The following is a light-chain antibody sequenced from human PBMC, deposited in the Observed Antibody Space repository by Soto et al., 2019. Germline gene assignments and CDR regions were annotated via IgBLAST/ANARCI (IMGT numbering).Light chain of an antibody. CDR3: QQYNAYSLT. Sequence: DIQMTQSPSTLSASVGDRVTITCRASQRLNSELAWYQQKPGKAPKLLIYQASSLKGGVPTRFTGTGSGTEFTLTISNLQPDDSATYYGQQYNAYSLTVGGGTKVEIK. J-gene: IGKJ4*01. V-gene: IGKV1-5*03. CDR1: QRLNSE. CDR2: QAS.